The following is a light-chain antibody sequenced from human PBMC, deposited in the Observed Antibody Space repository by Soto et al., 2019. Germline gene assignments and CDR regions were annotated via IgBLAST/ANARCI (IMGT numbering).Light chain of an antibody. J-gene: IGKJ1*01. CDR3: QQYSDSSRS. Sequence: DIQMTQSPSTLSASIGDRITISCRASQNIDTWLAWYQQRLGEAPKLLIYTASNLENGVPSRFSGSGSATAFTLTISSLQPEDFATYYCQQYSDSSRSFGQGTQVE. V-gene: IGKV1-5*03. CDR2: TAS. CDR1: QNIDTW.